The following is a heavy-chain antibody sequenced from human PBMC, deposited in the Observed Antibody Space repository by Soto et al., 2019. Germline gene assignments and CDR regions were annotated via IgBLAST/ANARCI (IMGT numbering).Heavy chain of an antibody. CDR3: ARFQGSGYDYVWGSYRYHGMDV. Sequence: QVQLVQSGAEVKKPGSSVKVSCKASGGTFSSYAISWVRQAPGQGLEWMGGIIPIFGTANYAQKFQGRVTITADKSTSTAYMELSSLRSDDTAVYYCARFQGSGYDYVWGSYRYHGMDVWGQGTTVTVSS. D-gene: IGHD3-16*02. J-gene: IGHJ6*02. CDR1: GGTFSSYA. V-gene: IGHV1-69*06. CDR2: IIPIFGTA.